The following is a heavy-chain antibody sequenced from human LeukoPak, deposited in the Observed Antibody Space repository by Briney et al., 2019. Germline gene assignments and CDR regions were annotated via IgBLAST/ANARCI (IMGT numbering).Heavy chain of an antibody. CDR2: IIPIFGTT. D-gene: IGHD4-23*01. V-gene: IGHV1-69*05. J-gene: IGHJ4*02. CDR3: ATMGGNFPRYYFDY. Sequence: ASVKVSYKASGGTFSSYAISWVRQAPGQGLEWMGRIIPIFGTTNYAQKFQGRVTITTDESTSTAYMELSSLRSEDTAVYYCATMGGNFPRYYFDYWGQGTLVTVSS. CDR1: GGTFSSYA.